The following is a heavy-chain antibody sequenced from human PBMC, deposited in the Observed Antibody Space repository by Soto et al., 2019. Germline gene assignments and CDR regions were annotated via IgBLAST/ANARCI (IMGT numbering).Heavy chain of an antibody. V-gene: IGHV1-18*01. D-gene: IGHD4-17*01. CDR2: ISVYNGHT. Sequence: QVHLMQSGAEVKSPGASVRVSCKASGYTFSSYGVSWVRQAPGQGLEFMGWISVYNGHTNYAQKFQGRVTMTTDTSTSTAYMELRSLRSADTAVYFWSRCDFGDYVPPLGHWVQGTLVTVSA. CDR3: SRCDFGDYVPPLGH. CDR1: GYTFSSYG. J-gene: IGHJ4*02.